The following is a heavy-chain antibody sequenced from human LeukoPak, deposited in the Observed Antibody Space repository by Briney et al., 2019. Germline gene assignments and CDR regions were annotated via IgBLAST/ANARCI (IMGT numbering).Heavy chain of an antibody. CDR2: INPNSGGT. CDR1: GYTFTGYC. CDR3: ARDLSPRGLQWLVGDTGQYYYYYMDV. Sequence: ASVKISCKASGYTFTGYCMRWVRQAPGQGLEWMGWINPNSGGTNYAQKFQGRVTMTRDTSISTAYMELSRLRSDDTAVYYCARDLSPRGLQWLVGDTGQYYYYYMDVWGKGTTVTISS. J-gene: IGHJ6*03. V-gene: IGHV1-2*02. D-gene: IGHD6-19*01.